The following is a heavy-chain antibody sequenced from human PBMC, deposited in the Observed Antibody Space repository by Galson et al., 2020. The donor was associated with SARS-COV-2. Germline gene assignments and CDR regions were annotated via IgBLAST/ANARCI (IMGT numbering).Heavy chain of an antibody. V-gene: IGHV1-24*01. Sequence: ASVKVSCKVSGYTLTELSMHWVRQAPGKGLEWMGGFDPEDGETIYAQKFQGRVTMTKDTSTDTAYMELSSLRSEDTAVYYCATGPGYCSSTSCYWFDPWGQGTLVTVSS. CDR2: FDPEDGET. CDR1: GYTLTELS. D-gene: IGHD2-2*01. CDR3: ATGPGYCSSTSCYWFDP. J-gene: IGHJ5*02.